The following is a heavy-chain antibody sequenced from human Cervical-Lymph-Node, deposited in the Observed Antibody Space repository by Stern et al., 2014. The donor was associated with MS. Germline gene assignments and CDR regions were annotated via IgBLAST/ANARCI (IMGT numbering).Heavy chain of an antibody. CDR2: IVPMFGTS. Sequence: QMQLVQSGAEVKKPGSSVKVSCTASGGTFSINSISWVRQAPGQGLEWMGGIVPMFGTSNHVQKFQGRVTTTADESTSTAYMELSSLTSEDTAVYFCAIDQGGLAAYWGQGTLVTVSS. J-gene: IGHJ4*02. D-gene: IGHD6-13*01. V-gene: IGHV1-69*01. CDR3: AIDQGGLAAY. CDR1: GGTFSINS.